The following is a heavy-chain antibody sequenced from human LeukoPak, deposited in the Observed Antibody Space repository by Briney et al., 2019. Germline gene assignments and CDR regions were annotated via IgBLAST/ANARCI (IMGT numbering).Heavy chain of an antibody. CDR2: IKQDGSEK. J-gene: IGHJ5*02. CDR1: GFTFSSYW. CDR3: ARDSEAAAGPNWFDP. Sequence: GGSLRLSCAASGFTFSSYWMSWVRQAPGKGLEWVANIKQDGSEKYYVDSVKGRFTISRDNAKNSLYLQMNSLRAEDTAVYYCARDSEAAAGPNWFDPWGQGTLVTVSS. D-gene: IGHD6-13*01. V-gene: IGHV3-7*01.